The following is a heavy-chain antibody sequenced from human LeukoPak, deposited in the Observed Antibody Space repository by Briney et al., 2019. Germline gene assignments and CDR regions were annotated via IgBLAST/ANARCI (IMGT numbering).Heavy chain of an antibody. CDR3: AREKSGGSCLDY. CDR2: ISSSSSYI. V-gene: IGHV3-21*01. CDR1: GFTFSSYS. J-gene: IGHJ4*02. Sequence: TGGSLRLSCAASGFTFSSYSMNWVRQAPGKGLEWVSSISSSSSYIYYADSVKGRFTISRDNAKNSLYLQMNSLRAEDTAVYYCAREKSGGSCLDYWGQGTLVTVSS. D-gene: IGHD2-15*01.